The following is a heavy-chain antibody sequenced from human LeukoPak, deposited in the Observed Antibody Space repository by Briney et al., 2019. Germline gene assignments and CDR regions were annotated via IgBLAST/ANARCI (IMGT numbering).Heavy chain of an antibody. CDR2: IKQDGSDK. V-gene: IGHV3-7*03. Sequence: GGSLRLSCAASGFTFSTYWMSWVRQAPGKGLEWVANIKQDGSDKFYADSMKGRFTISRDNAKNSVYLQMNSLRAEDAAVYYCAKDSPCTSCPTLGYYGMDVWGQGTTVTVSS. J-gene: IGHJ6*02. CDR3: AKDSPCTSCPTLGYYGMDV. CDR1: GFTFSTYW. D-gene: IGHD2-2*01.